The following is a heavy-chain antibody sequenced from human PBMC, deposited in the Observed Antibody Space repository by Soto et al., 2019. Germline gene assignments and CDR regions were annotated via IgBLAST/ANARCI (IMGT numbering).Heavy chain of an antibody. CDR3: AKDFKRGFVVVPNRMDV. D-gene: IGHD2-2*01. Sequence: GGSLRLSCAASGFTFSSYAMSWVRQAPGKGLEWVSAISGSGGSTYYADSVKGRFTISRDNSKNTLYLQMNSLRAEDTAVYYCAKDFKRGFVVVPNRMDVWGQGTTVTVS. CDR2: ISGSGGST. CDR1: GFTFSSYA. V-gene: IGHV3-23*01. J-gene: IGHJ6*02.